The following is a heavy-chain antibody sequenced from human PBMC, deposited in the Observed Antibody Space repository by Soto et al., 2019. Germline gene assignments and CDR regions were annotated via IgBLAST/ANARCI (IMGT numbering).Heavy chain of an antibody. CDR3: ARDASAASNWFDWFDP. Sequence: QVQLVQSGAEVKKPGSSVKVSCRASGGTFNSYSIAWVRQVPGQGLEWMGTIIPILGIINYAQKFQGRVTITADESTNTAYMELSSLISEDSGWYYCARDASAASNWFDWFDPWGQGTLVTVSS. V-gene: IGHV1-69*04. J-gene: IGHJ5*02. CDR1: GGTFNSYS. D-gene: IGHD3-10*01. CDR2: IIPILGII.